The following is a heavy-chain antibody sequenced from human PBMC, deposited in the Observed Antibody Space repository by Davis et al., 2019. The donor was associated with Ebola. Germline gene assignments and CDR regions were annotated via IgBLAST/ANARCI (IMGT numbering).Heavy chain of an antibody. CDR3: ARGEDCTIGLCRLRYFDL. CDR1: GYTFTGYY. CDR2: INPNSGGT. J-gene: IGHJ2*01. V-gene: IGHV1-2*02. D-gene: IGHD2-8*01. Sequence: ASVTVSCKASGYTFTGYYIHWVRQAPGQGLEWMGWINPNSGGTNYAQKFQGRVTMTRDTSISTAYMELSRLRSDDTAVYYCARGEDCTIGLCRLRYFDLWGRGTLVTVSS.